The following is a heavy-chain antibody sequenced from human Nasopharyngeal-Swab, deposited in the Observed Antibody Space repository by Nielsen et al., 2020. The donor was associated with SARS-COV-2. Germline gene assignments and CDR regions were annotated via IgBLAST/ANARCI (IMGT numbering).Heavy chain of an antibody. Sequence: SVKVSCKASGGGGIFSYYGISWVRQAPGQGLEWMGRIIPVHGAPNLAQKFQGRVTMTADKSTTTVYMELSSLRSDDTAVYYCAKSPLRGGRSDEFADWGQGTPVIVSS. J-gene: IGHJ4*02. CDR3: AKSPLRGGRSDEFAD. D-gene: IGHD2-15*01. V-gene: IGHV1-69*04. CDR2: IIPVHGAP. CDR1: GGGGIFSYYG.